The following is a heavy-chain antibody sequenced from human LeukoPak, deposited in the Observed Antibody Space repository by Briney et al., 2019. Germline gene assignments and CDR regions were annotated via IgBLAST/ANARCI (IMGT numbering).Heavy chain of an antibody. J-gene: IGHJ5*02. CDR1: GGTFSSYA. CDR2: IIPIFGTA. V-gene: IGHV1-69*05. Sequence: SVKVSCKASGGTFSSYAISWVRQAPGQGLEWMGGIIPIFGTANYAQKFQGRVTITTDESTSTAYMELSSLRSEDTAVYYCAREATMVRGVPYNWFDPWGQGTLVTVSS. CDR3: AREATMVRGVPYNWFDP. D-gene: IGHD3-10*01.